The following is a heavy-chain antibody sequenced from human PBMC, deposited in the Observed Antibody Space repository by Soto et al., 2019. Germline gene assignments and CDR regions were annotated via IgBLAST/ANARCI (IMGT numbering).Heavy chain of an antibody. D-gene: IGHD3-22*01. CDR3: ALRSMAVVPEY. Sequence: QVQLQESGPGLVKPSETLSLTCAVSGDSISSYYCMWIRQPPGKGLESIGYLYYGRSANYNPSLKSRVTFSGDPSTNQCSLTLSSMTAADTAVYYCALRSMAVVPEYWGQGTLVTVSS. V-gene: IGHV4-59*01. CDR2: LYYGRSA. CDR1: GDSISSYY. J-gene: IGHJ4*02.